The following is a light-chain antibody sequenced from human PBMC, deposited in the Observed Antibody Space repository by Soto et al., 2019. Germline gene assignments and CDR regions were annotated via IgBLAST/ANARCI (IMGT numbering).Light chain of an antibody. Sequence: QAVVTQPPSASGTPGQRVTISCSGSSSNIGSKTVNWYQQLPGTAPKLLIYTNDRRPSGVPDRFSASKSGTSASLAIRGLQSEDEADYYCAAWDDSLNVLFGGGTQLTVL. CDR3: AAWDDSLNVL. V-gene: IGLV1-44*01. CDR1: SSNIGSKT. J-gene: IGLJ2*01. CDR2: TND.